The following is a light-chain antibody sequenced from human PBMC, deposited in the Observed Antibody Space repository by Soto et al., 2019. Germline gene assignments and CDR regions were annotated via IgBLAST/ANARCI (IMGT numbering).Light chain of an antibody. CDR3: DSWDNILSVVL. J-gene: IGLJ2*01. CDR2: DNY. CDR1: SSNIGSNY. Sequence: QSVLTQPPSVSAAPGQRVTISCSGSSSNIGSNYVSWYQQLPGTAPKLLIYDNYKRPSGIPDRFSGSTSGTSATLAIAGLQTGDEADYYCDSWDNILSVVLFGGGTKVTVL. V-gene: IGLV1-51*01.